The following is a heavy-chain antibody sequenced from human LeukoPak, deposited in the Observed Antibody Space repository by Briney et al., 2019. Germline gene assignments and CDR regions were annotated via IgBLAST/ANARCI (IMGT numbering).Heavy chain of an antibody. CDR2: INHSGST. CDR1: GGSFSGYY. CDR3: ARTDV. Sequence: SETLSLTCAVYGGSFSGYYWSWIRQPPGKGLEWIGEINHSGSTNYNPSLKSRVTISVNTSKNQFSLKLSSVTAADSAVYYCARTDVWGQGTTVTVSS. J-gene: IGHJ6*02. V-gene: IGHV4-34*01.